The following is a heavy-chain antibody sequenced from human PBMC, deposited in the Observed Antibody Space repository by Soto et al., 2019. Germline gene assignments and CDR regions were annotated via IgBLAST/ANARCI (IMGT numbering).Heavy chain of an antibody. CDR2: ISYDGSNK. CDR1: GFTFSSYG. Sequence: GGALRLSCAASGFTFSSYGMHWVRQAPGKGLEWVAVISYDGSNKYYADSVKGRFTISRDNSKNTLYLQMNSLRAEDTAVYYCAKDSVVGATWYYFDYWGQGTLVTVSS. J-gene: IGHJ4*02. CDR3: AKDSVVGATWYYFDY. V-gene: IGHV3-30*18. D-gene: IGHD1-26*01.